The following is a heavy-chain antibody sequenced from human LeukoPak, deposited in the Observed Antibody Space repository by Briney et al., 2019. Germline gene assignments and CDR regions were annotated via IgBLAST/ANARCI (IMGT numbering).Heavy chain of an antibody. CDR2: INHSGST. CDR3: AGDLINCSGGSCYADY. J-gene: IGHJ4*02. D-gene: IGHD2-15*01. CDR1: GGSFSGYY. Sequence: SETLSLTCAVYGGSFSGYYWSWIRQPPGKGLEGIGEINHSGSTNYNPSLKSRVTISVDTSKNQFSLKLSSVTAADTAVYYCAGDLINCSGGSCYADYWGQGTLVTVSS. V-gene: IGHV4-34*01.